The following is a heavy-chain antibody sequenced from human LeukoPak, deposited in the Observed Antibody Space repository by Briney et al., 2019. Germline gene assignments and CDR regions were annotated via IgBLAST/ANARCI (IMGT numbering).Heavy chain of an antibody. D-gene: IGHD3-22*01. V-gene: IGHV1-8*01. J-gene: IGHJ4*02. Sequence: ASVKVSCKASGYTFTSYDINWVRQATGQGLEWMGWMNPNSGNIGYAQKFQGRVTMTRNTSISTAYMELSSLRSEDTAVYYCARFDSSGYYFHNDYWGQGTLVTVSS. CDR2: MNPNSGNI. CDR1: GYTFTSYD. CDR3: ARFDSSGYYFHNDY.